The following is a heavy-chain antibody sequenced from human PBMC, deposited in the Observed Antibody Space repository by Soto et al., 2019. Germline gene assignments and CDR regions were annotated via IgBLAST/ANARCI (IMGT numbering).Heavy chain of an antibody. J-gene: IGHJ4*02. CDR1: GCICINYW. V-gene: IGHV3-74*01. D-gene: IGHD1-1*01. Sequence: VGSLRLSCEASGCICINYWMHWVRQTPGTGLVWVSRISNDGTIINYADSVKGRFTISRDNAKNTLYLQMNSLRAEDTAVYYCAKDLTWNQADYWGQGALVTVSS. CDR3: AKDLTWNQADY. CDR2: ISNDGTII.